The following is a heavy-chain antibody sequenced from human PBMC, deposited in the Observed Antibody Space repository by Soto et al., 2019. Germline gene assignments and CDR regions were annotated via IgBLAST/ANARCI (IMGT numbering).Heavy chain of an antibody. D-gene: IGHD3-10*01. J-gene: IGHJ5*02. CDR2: IHRTGST. V-gene: IGHV4-59*01. CDR1: RGSISSYY. Sequence: SETLSLTCSVSRGSISSYYWSWVRQPPGKGLEWIGFIHRTGSTKCNPSLESRVTISVDTSQNQLSLRLSSVTAADTAAYYCARESAGSGKNNWFDPWGQGILVTVSS. CDR3: ARESAGSGKNNWFDP.